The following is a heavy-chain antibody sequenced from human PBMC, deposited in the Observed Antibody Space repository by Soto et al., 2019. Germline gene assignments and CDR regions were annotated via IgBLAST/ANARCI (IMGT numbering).Heavy chain of an antibody. CDR1: GFTFSDHY. J-gene: IGHJ4*02. CDR3: ASSGPRHRFAY. D-gene: IGHD1-26*01. Sequence: PGGSLRLSCAASGFTFSDHYMSWVRQAPGKGLEWVSLIYSGGSTYYADSVKGRFTSSRDNSKNTLYLQMSSLRAEDTAVYYCASSGPRHRFAYWGQGTLDTVYS. V-gene: IGHV3-66*01. CDR2: IYSGGST.